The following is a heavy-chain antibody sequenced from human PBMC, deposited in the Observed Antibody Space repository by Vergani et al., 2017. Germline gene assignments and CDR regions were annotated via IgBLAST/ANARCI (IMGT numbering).Heavy chain of an antibody. CDR2: ISHSGYT. V-gene: IGHV4-38-2*02. CDR3: ARVMYRDEASTGYRLEGMDI. D-gene: IGHD3-9*01. Sequence: QVQLQESGPGLLKPSETLSLTCTVSGYSISSGYYWGWIRQPPGKGLEWIGSISHSGYTFYSPSLKSQVSMSVDTSKNQFSLKLRSVTAADTAVYFCARVMYRDEASTGYRLEGMDIWGQGTTVTISS. CDR1: GYSISSGYY. J-gene: IGHJ6*02.